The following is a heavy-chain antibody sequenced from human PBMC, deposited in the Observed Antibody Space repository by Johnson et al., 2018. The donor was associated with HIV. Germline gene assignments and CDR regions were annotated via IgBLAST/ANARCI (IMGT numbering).Heavy chain of an antibody. J-gene: IGHJ3*02. CDR2: FSFDGVCE. D-gene: IGHD4-23*01. Sequence: QMLLVESGGGLVQPGGSLRLSCAASGFTFYSYGMHWVRRAQGKGLDWVAIFSFDGVCEECADSVKGPFIISRDNSKSTLYLQMNTLRAEDTAVYYCAKSPGKDYGGNSGALDSWGQVTIVIVSSGKMTFDIWGQRDIGHRLF. CDR3: AKSPGKDYGGNSGALDSWGQVTIVIVSSGKMTFDI. V-gene: IGHV3-30*18. CDR1: GFTFYSYG.